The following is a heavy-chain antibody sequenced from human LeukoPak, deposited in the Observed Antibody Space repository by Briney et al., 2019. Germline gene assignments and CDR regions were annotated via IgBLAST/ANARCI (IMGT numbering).Heavy chain of an antibody. CDR1: GGSISSGGYY. CDR3: ARGVYIAAAQYAY. V-gene: IGHV4-61*08. D-gene: IGHD6-13*01. CDR2: INHSGST. Sequence: SETLSLTCTVSGGSISSGGYYWSWIRQPPGKGLEWIGEINHSGSTNYNPSLKSRVTISVDTSKNQFSLKLSSVTAADTAVYYCARGVYIAAAQYAYWGQGTLVTVSS. J-gene: IGHJ4*02.